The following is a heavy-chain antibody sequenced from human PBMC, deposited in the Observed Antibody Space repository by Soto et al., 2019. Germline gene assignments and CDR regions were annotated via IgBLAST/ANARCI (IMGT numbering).Heavy chain of an antibody. CDR2: ISGRSSNI. V-gene: IGHV3-23*01. Sequence: GGSLRLSCAASVFTFSSSAMSWVRQAPGKGLEWVSSISGRSSNIYYADSVKGRFTTSRDNSKNTLYLQMNSLRAEDTGVYYCAKGGMSSPFDYWGQGALVTVSS. CDR3: AKGGMSSPFDY. D-gene: IGHD1-26*01. J-gene: IGHJ4*02. CDR1: VFTFSSSA.